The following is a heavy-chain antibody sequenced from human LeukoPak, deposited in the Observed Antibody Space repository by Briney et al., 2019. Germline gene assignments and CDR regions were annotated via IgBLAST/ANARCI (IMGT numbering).Heavy chain of an antibody. Sequence: GGSLRLSCAASGFTFSDYYMSWIRQAPGKGLEWVSYISSSGSTIYYAGSVKGRFTISRDNAKNSLYLQMNSLRAEDTAVYYCARDPTYYDFWSGYYRGLGAFDIWGQGTMVTVSS. V-gene: IGHV3-11*01. CDR2: ISSSGSTI. J-gene: IGHJ3*02. CDR3: ARDPTYYDFWSGYYRGLGAFDI. CDR1: GFTFSDYY. D-gene: IGHD3-3*01.